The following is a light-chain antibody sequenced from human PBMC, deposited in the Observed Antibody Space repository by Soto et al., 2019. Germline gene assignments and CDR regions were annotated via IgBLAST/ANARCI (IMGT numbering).Light chain of an antibody. J-gene: IGKJ2*01. V-gene: IGKV3-15*01. CDR3: QQYNNWPPYT. CDR1: QSVYSN. CDR2: GAS. Sequence: EIVMTQSPATLSVSPGERVTLSYRASQSVYSNLAWHQEKPGQAPRLLIYGASTRATGIPGRFSGSGSGTEFTLTISSLQSEDFAVYYCQQYNNWPPYTFGQGTKLEIK.